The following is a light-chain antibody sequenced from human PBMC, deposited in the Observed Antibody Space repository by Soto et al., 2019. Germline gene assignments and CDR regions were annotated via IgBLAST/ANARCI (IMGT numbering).Light chain of an antibody. CDR1: RSVSSN. CDR2: GAS. CDR3: QQYGSSPLT. Sequence: EIGMAQSPATLSVSPGERATLACRASRSVSSNLAWYQQRPGQAPRVLIYGASSRATGIPDRFSGSGSGTDFTLTISRLEPEDFAVYYCQQYGSSPLTFGGGTKVDIK. V-gene: IGKV3-20*01. J-gene: IGKJ4*01.